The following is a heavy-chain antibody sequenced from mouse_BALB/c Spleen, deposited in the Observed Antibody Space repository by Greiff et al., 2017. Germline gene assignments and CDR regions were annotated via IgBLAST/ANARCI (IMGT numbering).Heavy chain of an antibody. CDR1: GYTFTSYW. V-gene: IGHV1S81*02. D-gene: IGHD2-14*01. J-gene: IGHJ3*01. CDR3: AIVYRYDGFAY. CDR2: INPSNGRT. Sequence: QVQLQQPGAELVKPGASVKLSCKASGYTFTSYWMHWVKQRPGQGLEWIGEINPSNGRTNYNEKFKSKATLTVDKSSSTAYMQLSSLTSEDSAVYYCAIVYRYDGFAYWGQGTLVTVSA.